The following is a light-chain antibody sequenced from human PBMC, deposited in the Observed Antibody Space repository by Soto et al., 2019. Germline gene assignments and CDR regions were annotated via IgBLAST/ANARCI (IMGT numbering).Light chain of an antibody. V-gene: IGKV3-20*01. J-gene: IGKJ5*01. CDR1: PSLINTY. CDR2: GAX. CDR3: QPYGSSPTRT. Sequence: SELKKSPGALSLSQWERATLAXRASPSLINTYLASYPQKPXXAPRLXXXGAXSRATGIPERFSGSGSGKDFTLTISRLEPEDFAVYYCQPYGSSPTRTFGQRTRLDIK.